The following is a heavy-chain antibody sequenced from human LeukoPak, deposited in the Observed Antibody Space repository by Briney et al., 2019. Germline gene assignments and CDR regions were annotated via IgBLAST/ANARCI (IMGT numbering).Heavy chain of an antibody. D-gene: IGHD5-12*01. CDR3: ARDFGGYDFFFDY. V-gene: IGHV3-48*03. Sequence: GGSLRLSCAASGFTFSSYEMNWVRQAPGKGLEWGSYISSSGSTIYYADAVKGRFTISRDNAKNSLYLQMNSLRAEDTAVYYCARDFGGYDFFFDYWGQGTLVTVSS. J-gene: IGHJ4*02. CDR2: ISSSGSTI. CDR1: GFTFSSYE.